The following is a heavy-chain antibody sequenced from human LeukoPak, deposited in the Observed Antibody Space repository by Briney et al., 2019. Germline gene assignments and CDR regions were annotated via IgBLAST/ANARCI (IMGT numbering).Heavy chain of an antibody. CDR1: GGTFSSYA. CDR2: IIPIFGTA. D-gene: IGHD3-10*01. Sequence: GASVKVSCKASGGTFSSYAISWVRQAPGQGLEWMGGIIPIFGTANYAQKFQGRVTITADESTSTAYMELSSLRSEDTAVYYCARDRRLYGSGSYPRSYYGMDVWGQGTTVTVSS. V-gene: IGHV1-69*01. CDR3: ARDRRLYGSGSYPRSYYGMDV. J-gene: IGHJ6*02.